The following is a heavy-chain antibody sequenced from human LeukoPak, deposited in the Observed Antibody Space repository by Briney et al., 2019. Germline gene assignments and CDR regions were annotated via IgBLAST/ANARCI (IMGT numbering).Heavy chain of an antibody. Sequence: GEPLKISGKVSEYSFTSYWFGWVRQMLGKGLEWLGIIYPSDSDTSYSTSFKGQVTISGDSSITPAYLHWSSLDAADTAIFSCARLSGEAHNWFDPWGQGTLVTVSS. D-gene: IGHD3-10*01. CDR1: EYSFTSYW. J-gene: IGHJ5*02. V-gene: IGHV5-51*01. CDR2: IYPSDSDT. CDR3: ARLSGEAHNWFDP.